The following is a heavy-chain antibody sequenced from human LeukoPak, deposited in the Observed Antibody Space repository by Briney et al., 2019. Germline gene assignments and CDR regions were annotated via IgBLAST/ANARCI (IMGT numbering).Heavy chain of an antibody. D-gene: IGHD3-22*01. J-gene: IGHJ4*02. CDR1: GFTFSDSA. CDR3: AKEVLVVIASYFAH. Sequence: GGSLRLSCAASGFTFSDSAMSWVRQAPGKGLEWLSAITGSGNTKDYADSVKGRSTPPRDNTNSPLYLQMNSLRADDTAIYYCAKEVLVVIASYFAHWGQGSLVTVSS. CDR2: ITGSGNTK. V-gene: IGHV3-23*01.